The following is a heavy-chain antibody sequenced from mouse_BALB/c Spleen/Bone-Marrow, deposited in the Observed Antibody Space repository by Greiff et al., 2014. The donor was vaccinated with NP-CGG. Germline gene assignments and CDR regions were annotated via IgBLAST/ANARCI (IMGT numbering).Heavy chain of an antibody. V-gene: IGHV1-82*01. CDR2: IYPGDGGT. J-gene: IGHJ4*01. CDR1: GHAFSSSW. Sequence: VQLQQSGPELVKPGASVKISCKGSGHAFSSSWMNWVKWRPGQGLEWIGRIYPGDGGTNYNGKFKGKATLTADKSSSTAYMQLSSLTSVDSAVYFCATTVVAPMDYWGQGTSVTVSS. CDR3: ATTVVAPMDY. D-gene: IGHD1-1*01.